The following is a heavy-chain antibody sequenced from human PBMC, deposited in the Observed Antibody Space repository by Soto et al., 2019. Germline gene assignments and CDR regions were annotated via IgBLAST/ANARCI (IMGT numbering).Heavy chain of an antibody. CDR3: AADVYDYVWGSLDY. J-gene: IGHJ4*02. CDR1: GFTFTSSA. Sequence: QMQLVQSGPEVKKPGTSVKVSCKASGFTFTSSAVQWVRQARGQRLEWIGWIVVGSGNTNYAQKFQERVTITRDMXXSTAYMELSSLRSEDTAVYYCAADVYDYVWGSLDYWGQGTLVTVSS. CDR2: IVVGSGNT. V-gene: IGHV1-58*01. D-gene: IGHD3-16*01.